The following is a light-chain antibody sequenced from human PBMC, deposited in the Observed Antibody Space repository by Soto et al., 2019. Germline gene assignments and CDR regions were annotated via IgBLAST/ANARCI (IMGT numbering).Light chain of an antibody. CDR3: ETWDNNIHV. V-gene: IGLV4-60*02. Sequence: QLVLTQSSSASASLGSSVKVTCTLSSGHSSYIIAWHQHQPGKAPRYLMKFDSSGSYIRGSGVPDRFSGSISGADRYLTISNLQFEDEADYYCETWDNNIHVFGGGTKLTVL. CDR2: FDSSGSY. J-gene: IGLJ3*02. CDR1: SGHSSYI.